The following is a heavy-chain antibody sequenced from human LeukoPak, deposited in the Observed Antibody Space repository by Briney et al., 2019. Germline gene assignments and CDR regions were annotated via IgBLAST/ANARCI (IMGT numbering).Heavy chain of an antibody. CDR3: ARGRAPES. J-gene: IGHJ4*02. CDR1: GGSISSSSYY. V-gene: IGHV4-39*07. Sequence: SETLSLTCTVSGGSISSSSYYWGWIRQPPGKGLEWIGEINHSGSTNYNPSLKSRVTISLDMSKNQFSLKLSSVTAEDTAVYYCARGRAPESCGQGTLVTVSS. CDR2: INHSGST.